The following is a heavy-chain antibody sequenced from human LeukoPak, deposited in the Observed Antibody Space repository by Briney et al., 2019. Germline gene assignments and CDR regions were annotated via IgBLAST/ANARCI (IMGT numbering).Heavy chain of an antibody. CDR3: AKDYEPLLGVQRWGDWFDP. J-gene: IGHJ5*02. CDR1: GGSISSGSYY. D-gene: IGHD3-10*01. Sequence: SETLSLTCTVSGGSISSGSYYWSWIRQPAGKGLEWIGRIYTSGSTNYNPSLKSRVTISVDTSKNQFSLKLSSVTAADTAMYYCAKDYEPLLGVQRWGDWFDPWGQGTLVTVAS. CDR2: IYTSGST. V-gene: IGHV4-61*02.